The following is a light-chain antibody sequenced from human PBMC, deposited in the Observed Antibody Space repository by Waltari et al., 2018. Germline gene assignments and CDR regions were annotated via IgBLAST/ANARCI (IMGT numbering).Light chain of an antibody. Sequence: QSALTQPRSVSGSPGQSVTISFTGTTSDVGAYNYVSWYQQHPGKAPKFMIFDVTNRPSGVPDRFSGSKSGNTASLTISGLQAEDEADYYCCSYAGRYTWVFGGGTKLTVL. CDR1: TSDVGAYNY. CDR2: DVT. CDR3: CSYAGRYTWV. J-gene: IGLJ3*02. V-gene: IGLV2-11*01.